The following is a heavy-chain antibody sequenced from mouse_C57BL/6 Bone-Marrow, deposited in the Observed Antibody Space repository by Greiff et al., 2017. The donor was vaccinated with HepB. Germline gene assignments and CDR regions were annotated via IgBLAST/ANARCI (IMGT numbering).Heavy chain of an antibody. CDR1: GYAFSSSW. Sequence: QVKLQQSGPELVKPGASVKISCKASGYAFSSSWMNWVKQRPGKGLEWIGRIYPGDGDTNYNGKFKGKATLTADKSSSTAYMQLSSLTSEDSAVYFCASTGTTWFAYWGQGTLVTVSA. CDR2: IYPGDGDT. J-gene: IGHJ3*01. D-gene: IGHD4-1*02. CDR3: ASTGTTWFAY. V-gene: IGHV1-82*01.